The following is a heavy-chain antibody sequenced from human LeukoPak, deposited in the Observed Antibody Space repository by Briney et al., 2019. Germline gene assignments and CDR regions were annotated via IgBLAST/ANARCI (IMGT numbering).Heavy chain of an antibody. V-gene: IGHV1-18*01. CDR2: ISAYNGNT. Sequence: GASVKVSCKASGYTFTSYGISWVRQAPGQGLEWMGWISAYNGNTNYAQKLQGRVTMTTDTSTSTAYMELRSLRSDDTAVYYCARVEQRIVPAASWAEYFQHWGQGTLVTVSS. CDR1: GYTFTSYG. CDR3: ARVEQRIVPAASWAEYFQH. D-gene: IGHD2-2*01. J-gene: IGHJ1*01.